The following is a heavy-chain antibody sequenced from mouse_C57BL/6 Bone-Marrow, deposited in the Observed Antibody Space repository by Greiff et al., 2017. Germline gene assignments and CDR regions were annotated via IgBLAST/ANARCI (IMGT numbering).Heavy chain of an antibody. CDR1: GFSLTSYG. CDR3: ARDGGDGYYDAMDY. D-gene: IGHD2-3*01. CDR2: IWSDGST. V-gene: IGHV2-6*03. J-gene: IGHJ4*01. Sequence: VKLVESGPGLVAPSQSLSITCTVSGFSLTSYGVHWVRQPPGKGLEWLVVIWSDGSTTYNSALKSRLSISKDNSTSQVFLKMNSLQTDDTAMYYCARDGGDGYYDAMDYWGQGTSVTVSS.